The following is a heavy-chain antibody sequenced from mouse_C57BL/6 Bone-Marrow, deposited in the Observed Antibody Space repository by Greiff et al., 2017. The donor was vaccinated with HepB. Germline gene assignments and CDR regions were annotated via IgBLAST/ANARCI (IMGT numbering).Heavy chain of an antibody. D-gene: IGHD1-1*02. V-gene: IGHV3-6*01. CDR2: ISYDGSN. Sequence: EVQVVESGPGLVKPSQSLSLTCSVTGYSITSGYYWNWIRQFPGNKLEWMGYISYDGSNNYNPSLKNRISITRDTSKNQFFLKLNSVTTEDTATYYCARAYYPWFAYWGQGTLVTVSA. CDR1: GYSITSGYY. J-gene: IGHJ3*01. CDR3: ARAYYPWFAY.